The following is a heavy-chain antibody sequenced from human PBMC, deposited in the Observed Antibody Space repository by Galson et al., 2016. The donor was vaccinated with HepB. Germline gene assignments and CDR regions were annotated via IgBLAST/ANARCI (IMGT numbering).Heavy chain of an antibody. D-gene: IGHD3-9*01. CDR3: ARASHYNILTGLDT. Sequence: LSLTCAVSGGSVRSGGFYWHWVRHHPGKGLEWIGYIGYSGDLLYNPSLKGRVVISLEASTNRFYLKLTSVTVADTAVYFCARASHYNILTGLDTWGQGTLLSVSS. CDR1: GGSVRSGGFY. V-gene: IGHV4-31*11. J-gene: IGHJ5*02. CDR2: IGYSGDL.